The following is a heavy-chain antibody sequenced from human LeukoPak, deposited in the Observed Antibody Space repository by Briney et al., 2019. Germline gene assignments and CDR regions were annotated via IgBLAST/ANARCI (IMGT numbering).Heavy chain of an antibody. Sequence: ASVKVSCKASGGTFSSYAISWVRQAPGQGLEWMGWISAYNGNTNYAQKLQGRVTMTTDTSTSTAYMELRSLRSDDTAVYYCARDRIVVVTAPFDYWGQGTLVTVPS. V-gene: IGHV1-18*01. D-gene: IGHD2-21*02. CDR1: GGTFSSYA. CDR3: ARDRIVVVTAPFDY. J-gene: IGHJ4*02. CDR2: ISAYNGNT.